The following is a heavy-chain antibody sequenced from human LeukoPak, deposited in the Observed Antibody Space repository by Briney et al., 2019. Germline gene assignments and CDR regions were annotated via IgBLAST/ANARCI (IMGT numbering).Heavy chain of an antibody. V-gene: IGHV3-23*01. CDR3: AKVGPRYTFGGVIVPPNY. J-gene: IGHJ4*02. CDR1: GFTFSSYA. CDR2: ISGSGGST. D-gene: IGHD3-16*02. Sequence: PGGSLRHSCAASGFTFSSYAMSWVRQAPGKGLEWVSAISGSGGSTYYADSVKGRFTISRDNSKNTLYLQMNSLRAEDTAVYYCAKVGPRYTFGGVIVPPNYWGQGTLVTVSS.